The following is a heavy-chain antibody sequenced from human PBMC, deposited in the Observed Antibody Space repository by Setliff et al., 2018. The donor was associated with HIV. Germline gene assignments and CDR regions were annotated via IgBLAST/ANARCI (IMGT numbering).Heavy chain of an antibody. CDR2: IASDVSKT. CDR1: GFTFSHYG. V-gene: IGHV3-30*02. CDR3: TRDPTPKELWFFSGYYSDY. D-gene: IGHD3-10*01. J-gene: IGHJ4*02. Sequence: GGSLRLSCVVSGFTFSHYGMHWVRQAPGKGLEWVTFIASDVSKTHIADSVKGRFTISRDNSKNMLYLQMNSLSADDTAVYYCTRDPTPKELWFFSGYYSDYWGRERWSPSPQ.